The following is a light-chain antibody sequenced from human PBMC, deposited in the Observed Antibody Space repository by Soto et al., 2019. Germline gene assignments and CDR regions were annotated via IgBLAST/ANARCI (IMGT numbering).Light chain of an antibody. V-gene: IGLV2-14*01. CDR3: GSYTTSSSWV. CDR2: EVN. J-gene: IGLJ3*02. CDR1: SSDVGGYDY. Sequence: QSVLTQPASVSGSPGQSITISCTGTSSDVGGYDYVSWYQQHAGKAPKLMIYEVNNRPSGVSNRFSGSKSGNTASLTISGLQAEDEADYYCGSYTTSSSWVFGGGTKLTVL.